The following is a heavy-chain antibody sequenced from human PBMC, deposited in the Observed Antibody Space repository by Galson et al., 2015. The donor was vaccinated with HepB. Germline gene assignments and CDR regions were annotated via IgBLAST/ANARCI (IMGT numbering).Heavy chain of an antibody. CDR1: GGSFSGYY. CDR2: INHSGSP. J-gene: IGHJ6*02. Sequence: ETLSLTCAVYGGSFSGYYWSWIRQPPGKGLEWIGEINHSGSPNYNPSLKSRVTISVDTSKNQFSLKLSSVTAADTAVYYCARGKRIQLWLKPGGYYYGMDVWGQGTTVTVSS. CDR3: ARGKRIQLWLKPGGYYYGMDV. D-gene: IGHD5-18*01. V-gene: IGHV4-34*01.